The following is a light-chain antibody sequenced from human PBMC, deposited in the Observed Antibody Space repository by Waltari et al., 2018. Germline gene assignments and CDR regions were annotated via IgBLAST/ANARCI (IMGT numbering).Light chain of an antibody. CDR3: QQYNTHL. CDR2: HAS. J-gene: IGKJ1*01. Sequence: DIQMTQSPSTLSASVGDRVTITCRASQSIGTWLAWYQQKPGKAPKLLIYHASSLERGVSSRFSGSGSGTEFTLTITSLQPDDFATYYCQQYNTHLFGQGTKVELK. V-gene: IGKV1-5*01. CDR1: QSIGTW.